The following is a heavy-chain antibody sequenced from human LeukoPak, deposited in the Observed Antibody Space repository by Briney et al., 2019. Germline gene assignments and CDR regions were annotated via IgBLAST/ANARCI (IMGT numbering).Heavy chain of an antibody. D-gene: IGHD3-10*01. CDR1: GGSISSGGYY. CDR2: IYHSGST. V-gene: IGHV4-30-2*01. Sequence: SETLSLTCTVSGGSISSGGYYWSWIRQPPGKGLEWIGYIYHSGSTYYNPSLKSRVTISVDRSKNQFSLKLSSLTAADTAVYYCAREGYGSGRHPNDFDIWGQGTPVTLSS. CDR3: AREGYGSGRHPNDFDI. J-gene: IGHJ3*02.